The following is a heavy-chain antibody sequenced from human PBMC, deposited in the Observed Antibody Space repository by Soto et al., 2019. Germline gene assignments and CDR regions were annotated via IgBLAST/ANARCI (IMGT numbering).Heavy chain of an antibody. D-gene: IGHD3-16*01. CDR3: AADTRGGARAFEY. CDR2: VYVHGTT. J-gene: IGHJ4*02. CDR1: GVSLSSFY. Sequence: QVQLQESGPGLVRASETLSLSCTVSGVSLSSFYWNWIRQPAGGGLEWIGRVYVHGTTTYNPSLKSRITLSLDPSKNQFSLNLRSVTAADTALYFCAADTRGGARAFEYWGQGMLATVSS. V-gene: IGHV4-4*07.